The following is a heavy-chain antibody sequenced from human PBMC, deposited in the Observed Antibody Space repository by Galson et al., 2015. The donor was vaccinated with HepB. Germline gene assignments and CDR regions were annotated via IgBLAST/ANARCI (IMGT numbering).Heavy chain of an antibody. D-gene: IGHD6-19*01. CDR3: ARDGGRIKLSPYGSGWYWIDY. J-gene: IGHJ4*02. Sequence: SVKVSCKASGYTFTSYGISWVRQAPGQGLEWMGWISAYNGNTNYAQKLQGRVTMTTDTSTSTAYMELRSLRSDDTAVYYCARDGGRIKLSPYGSGWYWIDYWGQGTLVTVSS. CDR1: GYTFTSYG. CDR2: ISAYNGNT. V-gene: IGHV1-18*01.